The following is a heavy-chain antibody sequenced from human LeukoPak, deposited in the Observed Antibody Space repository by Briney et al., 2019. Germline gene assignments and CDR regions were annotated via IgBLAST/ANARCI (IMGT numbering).Heavy chain of an antibody. Sequence: GESLKISCKGSGYSFTSYWIGWVRQMPGKGLEWMGIIYPGDSDTRYSPSFQGQVTISADKSISTAYLQWSSLQASDTAMYYCAGTYYYGSGSYWPNWFDPWGQGTLVTVSS. CDR1: GYSFTSYW. V-gene: IGHV5-51*01. CDR2: IYPGDSDT. D-gene: IGHD3-10*01. CDR3: AGTYYYGSGSYWPNWFDP. J-gene: IGHJ5*02.